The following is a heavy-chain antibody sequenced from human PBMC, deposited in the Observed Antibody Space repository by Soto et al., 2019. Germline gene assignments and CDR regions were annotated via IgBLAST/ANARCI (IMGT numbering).Heavy chain of an antibody. J-gene: IGHJ4*02. CDR1: GFTFSSYG. Sequence: QVQLVESGGGVVQPGRSLRLSCAASGFTFSSYGMHWVRQAPGKGLEWVAVISYDGSNKYYADSVKGRFTISRDNSKNTLYLQMNSLRAEDTAVYYCAKDSPGGNSVNGLDYWGQGTLVTVSS. CDR2: ISYDGSNK. V-gene: IGHV3-30*18. D-gene: IGHD2-21*02. CDR3: AKDSPGGNSVNGLDY.